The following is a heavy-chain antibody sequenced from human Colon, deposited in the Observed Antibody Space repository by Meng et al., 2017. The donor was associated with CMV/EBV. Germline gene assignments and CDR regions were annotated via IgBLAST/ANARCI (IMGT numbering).Heavy chain of an antibody. Sequence: QLQGPGPGLVKPAETLSLTCPAFGDPISSGSHSWAWFRQPPGKRLEWIGSMYFSGIADYNPSLKSRVTISLHATQKQFSLRLTSVTAADSAVYFCARDLTNKWFYYWGQGTLVTVSS. D-gene: IGHD1-26*01. V-gene: IGHV4-39*07. J-gene: IGHJ4*02. CDR3: ARDLTNKWFYY. CDR2: MYFSGIA. CDR1: GDPISSGSHS.